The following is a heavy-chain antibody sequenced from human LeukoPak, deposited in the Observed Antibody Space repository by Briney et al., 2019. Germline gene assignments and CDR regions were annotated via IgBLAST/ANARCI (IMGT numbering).Heavy chain of an antibody. CDR3: ARAGSSGWSSSGGDY. D-gene: IGHD6-19*01. V-gene: IGHV3-23*01. Sequence: SGGSLRLSCAASGFTFSNFAMTWVRQAPGKGLEWVSTISGSGGNTFYADSVKGRFPISRDNSKNTLFLQMNSLRAEDTAIYYCARAGSSGWSSSGGDYWGQGSVVTVSS. CDR1: GFTFSNFA. J-gene: IGHJ4*02. CDR2: ISGSGGNT.